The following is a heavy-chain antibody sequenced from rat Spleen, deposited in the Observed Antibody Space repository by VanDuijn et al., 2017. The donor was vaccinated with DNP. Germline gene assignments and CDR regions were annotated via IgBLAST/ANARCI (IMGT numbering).Heavy chain of an antibody. J-gene: IGHJ2*01. V-gene: IGHV5S11*01. CDR3: ARAQHFYFDY. CDR1: GFSFRNYY. CDR2: ISHSDGIT. D-gene: IGHD1-10*01. Sequence: EVQLVESGGGLVQPGRSLKLSCAASGFSFRNYYMAWVRQTPKKGLEWVAIISHSDGITYYPDSVKGRYTISRDNSQSTLYLQMNSLKSEEEATYYCARAQHFYFDYWGQGVMVTVSS.